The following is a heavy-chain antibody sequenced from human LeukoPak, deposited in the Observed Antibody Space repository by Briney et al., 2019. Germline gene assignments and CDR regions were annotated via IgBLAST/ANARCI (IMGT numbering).Heavy chain of an antibody. CDR1: GFTFNTYA. D-gene: IGHD3-22*01. CDR2: ISTSGGTT. J-gene: IGHJ3*02. V-gene: IGHV3-23*01. Sequence: GGYLRLSCGASGFTFNTYAMSWVRLAPGTGPEWVSSISTSGGTTYYADSVKGRFTISRDNSKNTLYLQMSTLRGDDTAVYYCAKHLVKNFYDNSGYLGAFDIWGRGTMVTVSS. CDR3: AKHLVKNFYDNSGYLGAFDI.